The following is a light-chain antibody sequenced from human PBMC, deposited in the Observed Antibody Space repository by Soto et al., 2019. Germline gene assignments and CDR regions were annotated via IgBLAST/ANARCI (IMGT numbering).Light chain of an antibody. Sequence: EIVLTQSPGTLSLSPGVRATLSCRASQSVSSSYLTWYQQKPGQAPRLLIYGASSRATGIPDRFSGSGSGTDFTLTISRLEPEDLAVYYCQQYGSSPLLTFGGGTKVEIK. CDR3: QQYGSSPLLT. J-gene: IGKJ4*01. CDR2: GAS. V-gene: IGKV3-20*01. CDR1: QSVSSSY.